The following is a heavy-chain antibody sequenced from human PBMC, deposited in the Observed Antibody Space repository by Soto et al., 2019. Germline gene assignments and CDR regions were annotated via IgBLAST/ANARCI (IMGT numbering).Heavy chain of an antibody. D-gene: IGHD3-10*01. CDR1: GFTFSSYS. CDR2: ISSSSSTI. J-gene: IGHJ6*02. Sequence: PGGSLRLSCAASGFTFSSYSMNWVRQAPGKGLEWVSYISSSSSTIYYADSVKGRFTISRDNVKNSLYLQMNSLRDEDTAVYYCARDQIPIYGSGSYFLYYYGMDVWGQGTTVTVSS. V-gene: IGHV3-48*02. CDR3: ARDQIPIYGSGSYFLYYYGMDV.